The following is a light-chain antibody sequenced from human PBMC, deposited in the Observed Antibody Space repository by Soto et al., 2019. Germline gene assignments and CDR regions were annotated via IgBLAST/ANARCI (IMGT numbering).Light chain of an antibody. Sequence: QSVLTQPPSVSGAPGQRVTISCTGSSSNIGAGYDVHWYQQLPGTAPKLLIYGNSNRPSGVPDRFSGSKYGTSASLAITGLQAEDEADYYCQSYDSSLSGSSVFGTGTKVTV. J-gene: IGLJ1*01. CDR2: GNS. CDR1: SSNIGAGYD. CDR3: QSYDSSLSGSSV. V-gene: IGLV1-40*01.